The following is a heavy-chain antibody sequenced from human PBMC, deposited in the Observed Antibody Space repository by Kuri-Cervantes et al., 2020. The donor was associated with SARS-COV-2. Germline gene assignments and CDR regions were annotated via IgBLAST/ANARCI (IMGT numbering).Heavy chain of an antibody. CDR2: ISSSSRYI. V-gene: IGHV3-21*01. CDR3: ARDRVGVHDS. D-gene: IGHD2-21*01. CDR1: GLTSSDYN. Sequence: GGSLRLSCAASGLTSSDYNVNWLRQAPGKGLEWVSSISSSSRYIYYADSVKGRFTVSRDNAKNSLFLQMNSLRAEDTAVYYCARDRVGVHDSWGQGTLVTVSS. J-gene: IGHJ4*02.